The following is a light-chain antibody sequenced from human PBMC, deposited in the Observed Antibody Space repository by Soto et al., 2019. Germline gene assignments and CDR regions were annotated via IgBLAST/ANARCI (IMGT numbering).Light chain of an antibody. CDR3: SSYTSSYNLV. J-gene: IGLJ2*01. CDR2: DVS. V-gene: IGLV2-14*01. CDR1: SSDVGGYNY. Sequence: QSALTQPASVSGSPGQSITISCTGTSSDVGGYNYVSWYQQHPGKAPKLMIYDVSNRPSGVSNRFSGSKSGNTASLTISGLQAEDEADYYCSSYTSSYNLVFGGGTKVTVL.